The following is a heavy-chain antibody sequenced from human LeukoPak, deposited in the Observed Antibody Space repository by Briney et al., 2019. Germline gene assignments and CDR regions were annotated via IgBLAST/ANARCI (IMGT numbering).Heavy chain of an antibody. D-gene: IGHD4-17*01. Sequence: PGRSLRLSCAASGFPFRTYAMHWLRQAPGKGLEWVAVISYDGSNKYYAESVKGRFTISRDNSKNTLYLQMNSLRAEDAAVYYCARDHDYGDYRPDYWGQGTLVTVSS. CDR1: GFPFRTYA. J-gene: IGHJ4*02. CDR2: ISYDGSNK. V-gene: IGHV3-30-3*01. CDR3: ARDHDYGDYRPDY.